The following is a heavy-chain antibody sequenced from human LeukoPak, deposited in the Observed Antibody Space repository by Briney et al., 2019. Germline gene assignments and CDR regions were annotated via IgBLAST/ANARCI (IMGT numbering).Heavy chain of an antibody. V-gene: IGHV4-39*01. D-gene: IGHD6-13*01. CDR3: ASQPDSSSWYRLLGSPPYYYYYGMDV. Sequence: PSETLSLTCTVSGGSISSSSYYWGWIRQPPGKGLEWIGSIYYSGSTYYNPSLKSRVTISVDTSKNQFSLKLSSVTAADTAVYYCASQPDSSSWYRLLGSPPYYYYYGMDVWGQGTTVTVSS. CDR2: IYYSGST. J-gene: IGHJ6*02. CDR1: GGSISSSSYY.